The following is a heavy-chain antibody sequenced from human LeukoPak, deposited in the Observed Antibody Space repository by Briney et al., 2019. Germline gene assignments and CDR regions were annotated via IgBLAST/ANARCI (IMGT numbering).Heavy chain of an antibody. CDR2: INWNGGST. Sequence: GGSLRLSCAASGFTFDDYGMSWVRQAPGKGLEWVSGINWNGGSTGYADSVKGRFTISRDDAKNSLYLQMNSLRAEDTALYYCARDVGAAAAGGYWGQGTLVTVSS. V-gene: IGHV3-20*04. D-gene: IGHD6-13*01. J-gene: IGHJ4*02. CDR1: GFTFDDYG. CDR3: ARDVGAAAAGGY.